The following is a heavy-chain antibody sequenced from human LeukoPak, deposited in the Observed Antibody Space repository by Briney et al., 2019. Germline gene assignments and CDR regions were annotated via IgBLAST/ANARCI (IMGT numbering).Heavy chain of an antibody. Sequence: PGPSLRLSCAASGFTFSSYSMNWVRQAPGGGREWVLSISSSSSHIYYADSVKGRFTISRANTTNSSSLSMNILRAEDTVVYDCATSIAVADDFDYWGQGTLLTVSS. CDR2: ISSSSSHI. CDR1: GFTFSSYS. J-gene: IGHJ4*02. V-gene: IGHV3-21*01. D-gene: IGHD6-19*01. CDR3: ATSIAVADDFDY.